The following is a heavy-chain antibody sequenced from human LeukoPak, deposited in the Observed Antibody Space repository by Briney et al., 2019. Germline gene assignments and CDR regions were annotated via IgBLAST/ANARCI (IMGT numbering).Heavy chain of an antibody. J-gene: IGHJ4*02. D-gene: IGHD6-13*01. V-gene: IGHV3-23*01. CDR3: AKDSGPYSSSWWVY. Sequence: GGSLRLSCAASGFTFSSYAMSWVRQAPGKGLEWVSAISGSGGSTYYADSVKGRFTISRDNSKNTLYLQMNSLRAGDTAVYYCAKDSGPYSSSWWVYWGQGTLVTVSS. CDR1: GFTFSSYA. CDR2: ISGSGGST.